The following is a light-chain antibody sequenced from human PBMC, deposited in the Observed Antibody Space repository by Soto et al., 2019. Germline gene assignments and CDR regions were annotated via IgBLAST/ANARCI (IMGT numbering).Light chain of an antibody. CDR3: HQYGSSPKT. Sequence: EIVLTQSPGTLSLSPGERATLSCRASQGVSSNYLAWYQQQLGQAPRLLIYAASSRATGIADRFSGGGSGTDFTLTISRLEPEDVAVYYYHQYGSSPKTFGQGTKVEIK. CDR1: QGVSSNY. V-gene: IGKV3-20*01. J-gene: IGKJ1*01. CDR2: AAS.